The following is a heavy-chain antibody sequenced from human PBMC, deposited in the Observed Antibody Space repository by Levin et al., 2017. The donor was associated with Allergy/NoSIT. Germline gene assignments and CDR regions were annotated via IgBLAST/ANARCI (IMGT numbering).Heavy chain of an antibody. CDR1: GFTFSSYS. CDR3: ARDPGGDIVVVPAAIGRDV. CDR2: ISSSSSYI. Sequence: GESLKISCAASGFTFSSYSMNWVRQAPGKGLEWVSSISSSSSYIYYADSVKGRFTISRDNAKNSLYLQMNSLRAEDTAVYYCARDPGGDIVVVPAAIGRDVWGQGTTVTVSS. V-gene: IGHV3-21*01. D-gene: IGHD2-2*01. J-gene: IGHJ6*02.